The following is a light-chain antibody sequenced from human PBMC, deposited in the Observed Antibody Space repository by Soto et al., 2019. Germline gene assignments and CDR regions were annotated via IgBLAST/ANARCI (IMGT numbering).Light chain of an antibody. J-gene: IGKJ4*01. CDR1: QTISSN. CDR3: QQSYSTPLT. CDR2: AAS. V-gene: IGKV1-39*01. Sequence: DIQMTQSPSSLSASVGDRVTITCRASQTISSNLNWYQQKLGEAPKLLIYAASSLQSGVPSRFGGSGSGADFTLTISSLQREDFATYYCQQSYSTPLTFGGGTKVEI.